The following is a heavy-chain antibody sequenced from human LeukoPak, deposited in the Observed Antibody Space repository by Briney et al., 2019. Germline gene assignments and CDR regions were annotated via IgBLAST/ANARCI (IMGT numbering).Heavy chain of an antibody. Sequence: ASVKVSCNASGYTFTSYDINRVRQATGQGLEWMGWMNPDSGNTGYAQKFQGRVTMTRNASISTAYMELSSLRSEDTAMYYCARGLHCSKANCRRGEWFDPWGQGTLVTVSS. CDR3: ARGLHCSKANCRRGEWFDP. CDR2: MNPDSGNT. V-gene: IGHV1-8*01. D-gene: IGHD2-2*01. CDR1: GYTFTSYD. J-gene: IGHJ5*02.